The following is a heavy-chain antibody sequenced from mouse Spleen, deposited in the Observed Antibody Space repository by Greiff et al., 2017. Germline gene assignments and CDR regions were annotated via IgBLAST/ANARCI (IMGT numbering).Heavy chain of an antibody. Sequence: QVTLKECGPGILQPSQTLSLTCSFSGFSLSTSGMGVSWIRQPSGKGLEWLAHIYWDDDKRYNPFLKSRLTTSKDTSRNQVFLKITSVDTADTATYYCARDYGDSYAMDYWGQGTSVTVSS. CDR3: ARDYGDSYAMDY. CDR1: GFSLSTSGMG. V-gene: IGHV8-12*01. D-gene: IGHD2-13*01. J-gene: IGHJ4*01. CDR2: IYWDDDK.